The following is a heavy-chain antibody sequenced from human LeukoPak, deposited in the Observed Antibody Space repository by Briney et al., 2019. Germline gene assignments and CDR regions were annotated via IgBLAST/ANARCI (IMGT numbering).Heavy chain of an antibody. CDR1: EFTFSDYN. D-gene: IGHD6-19*01. CDR2: ISSSSYI. J-gene: IGHJ4*02. CDR3: ARAEQWLVRLFDY. V-gene: IGHV3-21*01. Sequence: GGSLRLSCAASEFTFSDYNMNWVRQAPGKGLQWVSSISSSSYIYYADSVKGRFTISRDNAKNSLYLQMNSLRAEDTAVYYCARAEQWLVRLFDYWGQGTLVTVSS.